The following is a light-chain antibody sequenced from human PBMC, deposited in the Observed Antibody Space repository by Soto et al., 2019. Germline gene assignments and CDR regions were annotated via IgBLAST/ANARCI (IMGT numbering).Light chain of an antibody. V-gene: IGKV3-11*01. J-gene: IGKJ5*01. Sequence: EIVLTQSPATLSLSPGERATLSCRASRSVRSYLAWYQQKPGQAPRLLIYDASNRAAGIPARFSGSGSETDFTLTISNLEPEDFAVYYCQQRYAWPPITFGQGKRL. CDR3: QQRYAWPPIT. CDR1: RSVRSY. CDR2: DAS.